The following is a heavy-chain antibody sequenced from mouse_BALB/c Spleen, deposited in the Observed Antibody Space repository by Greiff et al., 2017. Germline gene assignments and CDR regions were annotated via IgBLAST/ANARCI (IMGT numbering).Heavy chain of an antibody. CDR3: ARDLGYYAMDY. Sequence: EVQVVESGGGLVKPGGSLKLSCAASGFTFSDYYMYWVRQTPEKRLEWVATISDGGSYTYYPDSVKGRFTISRDNAKNNLYLQMSSLKSEDTAMYYCARDLGYYAMDYWGQGTSVTVSS. D-gene: IGHD4-1*01. J-gene: IGHJ4*01. CDR1: GFTFSDYY. CDR2: ISDGGSYT. V-gene: IGHV5-4*02.